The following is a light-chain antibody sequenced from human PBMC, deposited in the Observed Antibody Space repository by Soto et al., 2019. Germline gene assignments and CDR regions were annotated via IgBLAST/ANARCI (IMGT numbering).Light chain of an antibody. J-gene: IGLJ1*01. V-gene: IGLV2-14*03. CDR1: SSDVGGSNF. Sequence: QSALTQPASVSDSPGQSITISCTGTSSDVGGSNFVSWYQQHPGKPPKLIIYDVANRPSGVSNRFSGSKSGSTASLIISGLQAEDEADYYCSSYAGSNNSFNYVFGTGTKVTVL. CDR3: SSYAGSNNSFNYV. CDR2: DVA.